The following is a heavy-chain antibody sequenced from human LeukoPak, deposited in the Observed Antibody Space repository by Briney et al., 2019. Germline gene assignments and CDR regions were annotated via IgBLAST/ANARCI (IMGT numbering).Heavy chain of an antibody. V-gene: IGHV4-61*09. Sequence: SETLSLTCTVSGGSIRSSSSYWSWIRRPAGKGLEWIGHISTSGSTNYNPSLKSRVTMSVDTSKNQFSLNLNSVTAADTAVYYCAKSTITGTMRGYFDYWGQGTLVTISS. D-gene: IGHD1-7*01. J-gene: IGHJ4*02. CDR2: ISTSGST. CDR1: GGSIRSSSSY. CDR3: AKSTITGTMRGYFDY.